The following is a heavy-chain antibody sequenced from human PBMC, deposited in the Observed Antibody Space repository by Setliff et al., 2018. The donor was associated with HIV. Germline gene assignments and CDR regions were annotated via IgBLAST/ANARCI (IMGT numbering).Heavy chain of an antibody. J-gene: IGHJ6*03. CDR3: ALTGHRLLRGYMDV. Sequence: PSETLSLTCYVTDDPISSYYWRWVRQPAGKGLEWIGRLYLSGDTNYNPSLKSRVTMSLDTSKKHFSLKLKSVTAADTAVYYCALTGHRLLRGYMDVWGKGTTVTVS. V-gene: IGHV4-4*07. CDR2: LYLSGDT. D-gene: IGHD2-15*01. CDR1: DDPISSYY.